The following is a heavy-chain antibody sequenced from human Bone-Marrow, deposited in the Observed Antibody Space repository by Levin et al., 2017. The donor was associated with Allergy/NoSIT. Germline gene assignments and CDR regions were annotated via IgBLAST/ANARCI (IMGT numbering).Heavy chain of an antibody. D-gene: IGHD2-2*01. CDR2: IIPLFGTP. CDR1: GGTFRNNG. CDR3: ARSHLPAAINNWFDS. J-gene: IGHJ5*01. V-gene: IGHV1-69*13. Sequence: GASVKVSCKASGGTFRNNGINWVRQAPGQGPEWMGGIIPLFGTPNYAQKFQGRVMITADDFTTTAYMELSSLRFEDTAVYYCARSHLPAAINNWFDSWGQGTLVTVSS.